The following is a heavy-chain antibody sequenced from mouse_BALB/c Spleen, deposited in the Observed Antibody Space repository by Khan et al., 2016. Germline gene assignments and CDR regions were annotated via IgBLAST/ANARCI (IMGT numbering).Heavy chain of an antibody. J-gene: IGHJ4*01. Sequence: QVRLQQSGAELVRPGASVKLSCKASGYTFTSYWINWVRQRPGQGLEWIGNIYPSDRYTNYNQKVKDKATLTVDKSSSTAYMQLSSPTSEDSAVYYCTRDGVRRRSYAMDYWGQGTSVTVSS. D-gene: IGHD2-14*01. CDR3: TRDGVRRRSYAMDY. CDR1: GYTFTSYW. CDR2: IYPSDRYT. V-gene: IGHV1-69*02.